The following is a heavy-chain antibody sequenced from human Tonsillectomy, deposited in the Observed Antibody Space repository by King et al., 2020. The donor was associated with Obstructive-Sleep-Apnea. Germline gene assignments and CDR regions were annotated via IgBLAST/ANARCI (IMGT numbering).Heavy chain of an antibody. CDR2: ISDSGGST. Sequence: VQLVESGGGLVQPGGSLRLSCAASGFTFSSYAMSCVRQDPGKGLEWVSAISDSGGSTYYADSVKCRFTISRDNSKNTLVVQMNSLRAEDTAVYFCAKGLSGPWGQGTLVTVSS. CDR3: AKGLSGP. V-gene: IGHV3-23*04. J-gene: IGHJ5*02. D-gene: IGHD6-25*01. CDR1: GFTFSSYA.